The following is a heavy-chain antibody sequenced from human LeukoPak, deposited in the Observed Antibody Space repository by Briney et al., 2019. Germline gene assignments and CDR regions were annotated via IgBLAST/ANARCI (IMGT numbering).Heavy chain of an antibody. CDR3: GVYGGDWRFDF. D-gene: IGHD2-21*02. V-gene: IGHV4-34*01. Sequence: SETLSLTCAVYNGFDSYYMTIVRQPPGKGLEWVGEITYRGSGNYNPSLKGRATISINVSQRQFSLSLRSVTAADTTTYYCGVYGGDWRFDFWGQGTPITVSS. CDR2: ITYRGSG. J-gene: IGHJ4*02. CDR1: NGFDSYY.